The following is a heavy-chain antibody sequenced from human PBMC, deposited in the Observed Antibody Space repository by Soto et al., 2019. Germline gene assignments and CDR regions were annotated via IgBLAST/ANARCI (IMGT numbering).Heavy chain of an antibody. Sequence: SETLSLTCAVSGGTLSSGVYSWSWLRQPPGKGLEWIGYIYHSGSTYYNPSLKSRVTISVDRSKNQFSLKLSSVTAADTAVYYCARGRFWDDEYYFDYWGQGTLVTVSS. V-gene: IGHV4-30-2*01. CDR1: GGTLSSGVYS. CDR3: ARGRFWDDEYYFDY. CDR2: IYHSGST. J-gene: IGHJ4*02. D-gene: IGHD3-3*01.